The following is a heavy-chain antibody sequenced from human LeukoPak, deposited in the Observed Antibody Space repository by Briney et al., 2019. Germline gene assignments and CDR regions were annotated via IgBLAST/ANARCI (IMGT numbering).Heavy chain of an antibody. V-gene: IGHV3-30*02. Sequence: GGSLRLSCAASGFTLSSFGMHWVRHAPGNGLEWVAFIRYDGSNKKYADAVTGRFTISRDNSKNTLYLQMSSLRAEDTAVYYCAKRRGEDYLDYWGQGTLVTVSS. J-gene: IGHJ4*02. CDR1: GFTLSSFG. D-gene: IGHD2-21*01. CDR3: AKRRGEDYLDY. CDR2: IRYDGSNK.